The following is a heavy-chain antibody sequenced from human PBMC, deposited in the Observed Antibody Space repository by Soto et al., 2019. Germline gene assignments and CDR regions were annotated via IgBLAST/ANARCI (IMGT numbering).Heavy chain of an antibody. CDR1: GGSISSGGYY. J-gene: IGHJ4*02. CDR3: ARGFAVTETFDY. Sequence: SETLSLTCTVSGGSISSGGYYWSWIRQHPGKGLEWIGYIYYSGSTYYNPSLKSRVTISVDTSKNQFSLKLSSVTAADTAVYYCARGFAVTETFDYWGQGXLVTVYS. D-gene: IGHD4-4*01. V-gene: IGHV4-31*03. CDR2: IYYSGST.